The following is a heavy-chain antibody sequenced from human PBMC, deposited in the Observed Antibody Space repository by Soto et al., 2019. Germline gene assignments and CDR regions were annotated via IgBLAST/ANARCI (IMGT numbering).Heavy chain of an antibody. CDR2: ISWNSGSI. Sequence: EVQLVESGGGLVQPGRSLRLSCAASGFTFDDYAMHWVRQAPGKGLEWVSGISWNSGSIGYADSVKGRFTISRDNAKNSLYLQMNGLRAEDTALYYCAKEVGVAGLYYYYGMDVWGQGTTVTVSS. CDR3: AKEVGVAGLYYYYGMDV. CDR1: GFTFDDYA. V-gene: IGHV3-9*01. J-gene: IGHJ6*02. D-gene: IGHD6-19*01.